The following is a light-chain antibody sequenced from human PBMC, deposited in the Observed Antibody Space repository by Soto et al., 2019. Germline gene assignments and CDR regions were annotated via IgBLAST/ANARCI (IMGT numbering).Light chain of an antibody. J-gene: IGLJ2*01. V-gene: IGLV1-40*01. CDR3: QSYDNRLNGHVV. CDR1: SSNIGADYD. CDR2: GNN. Sequence: QSVLTQPPSVSGAPGQRVTISCTGSSSNIGADYDVQWFQQLPGTAPKLLMYGNNNRPSGVPDRFSGSKSGTSASLAITGLQAEDEADYYCQSYDNRLNGHVVFGGGTKLTVL.